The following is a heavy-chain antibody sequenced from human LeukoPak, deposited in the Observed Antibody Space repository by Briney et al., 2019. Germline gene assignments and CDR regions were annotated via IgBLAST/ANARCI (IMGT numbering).Heavy chain of an antibody. J-gene: IGHJ5*02. Sequence: PSETLSLTCTVSGGSISSSSYYWGWIRQPPGKGLEWIGSIYYSGSTYYNPSLKSRVTISVDTSKNQFSLKLSSVTAADTAVYYCARDTNYDFWSGYSGPYNWFDPWGQGTLVTVSS. CDR1: GGSISSSSYY. CDR2: IYYSGST. D-gene: IGHD3-3*01. CDR3: ARDTNYDFWSGYSGPYNWFDP. V-gene: IGHV4-39*07.